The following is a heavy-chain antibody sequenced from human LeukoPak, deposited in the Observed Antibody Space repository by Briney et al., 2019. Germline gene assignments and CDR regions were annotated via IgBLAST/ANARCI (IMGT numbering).Heavy chain of an antibody. CDR2: IVGRGSST. CDR3: AKWGDYDILTGYYDSDY. D-gene: IGHD3-9*01. Sequence: GASLRLSCAASGFIFSNYAMSWVRQAPGKGLERVSAIVGRGSSTYYADSVKGRFTISRDNSKNTLYLQLNRLRAEDTAVYYCAKWGDYDILTGYYDSDYWGQGTLVTVSS. CDR1: GFIFSNYA. V-gene: IGHV3-23*01. J-gene: IGHJ4*02.